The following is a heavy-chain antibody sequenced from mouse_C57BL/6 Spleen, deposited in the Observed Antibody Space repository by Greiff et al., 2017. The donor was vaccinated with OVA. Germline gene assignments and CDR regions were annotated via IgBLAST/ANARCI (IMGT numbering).Heavy chain of an antibody. Sequence: EVQLVESGGGLVQPKGSLKLSCAASGFSFNTYAMNWVRQAPGKGLEWVARIRSKSNNYATYYADSVKDRFTISRDDSESMLYLQMNNLKTEDTAMYYCVRHNSDYFDYWGQGTTLTVSS. V-gene: IGHV10-1*01. CDR2: IRSKSNNYAT. CDR1: GFSFNTYA. D-gene: IGHD1-3*01. J-gene: IGHJ2*01. CDR3: VRHNSDYFDY.